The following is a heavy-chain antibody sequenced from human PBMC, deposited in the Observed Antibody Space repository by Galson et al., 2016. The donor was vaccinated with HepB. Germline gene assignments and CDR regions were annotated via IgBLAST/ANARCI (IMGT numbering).Heavy chain of an antibody. J-gene: IGHJ3*02. CDR1: GFTFNNHD. V-gene: IGHV1-8*01. CDR2: MNPNSGKK. CDR3: ATPVATFGTDGFDI. D-gene: IGHD6-13*01. Sequence: SVKVSCKGSGFTFNNHDINWVRQATRQGLEWMGWMNPNSGKKSYAQKFEGRVAMTRDTSITTVYMELSSLRFEDTAVYYCATPVATFGTDGFDIWGQGTMVTVSS.